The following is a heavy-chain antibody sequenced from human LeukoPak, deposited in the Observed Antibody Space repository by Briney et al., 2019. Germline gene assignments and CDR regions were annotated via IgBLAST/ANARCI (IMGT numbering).Heavy chain of an antibody. V-gene: IGHV3-33*01. Sequence: GGSLRLSCAASGFTFSSYGMHWVRQAPGKGLEWVAVIWYDGSNKYYADSVKGRFTISRDNSKNTLYLQMNSLRAEDTAVYYCARDRRYCSSTSCRTVAGSSGARIFDYWGQGTLVTVSS. CDR2: IWYDGSNK. CDR1: GFTFSSYG. J-gene: IGHJ4*02. D-gene: IGHD2-2*01. CDR3: ARDRRYCSSTSCRTVAGSSGARIFDY.